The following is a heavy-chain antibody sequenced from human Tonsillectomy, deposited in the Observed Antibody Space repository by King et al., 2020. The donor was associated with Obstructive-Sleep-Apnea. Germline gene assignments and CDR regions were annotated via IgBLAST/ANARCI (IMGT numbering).Heavy chain of an antibody. CDR1: GGSISSYY. Sequence: QLQESGPGLVKPSETLSLTCTVSGGSISSYYWSWIRQPPGKGLEWIGYIYYSGSTNYNPSLKSRVTISVDTSKNQFSLKLSSVTAADTAVYYCARDWRYFDWLQTPQWDYGMDVWGQGTTVTVSS. CDR2: IYYSGST. V-gene: IGHV4-59*01. D-gene: IGHD3-9*01. J-gene: IGHJ6*02. CDR3: ARDWRYFDWLQTPQWDYGMDV.